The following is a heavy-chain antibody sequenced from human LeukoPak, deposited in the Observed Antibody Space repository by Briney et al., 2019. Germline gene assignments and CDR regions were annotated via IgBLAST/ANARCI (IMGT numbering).Heavy chain of an antibody. CDR3: ARVGVLVTAFDI. Sequence: GGSLRLSCAASGFTFSAYNMNWVHQAPGKGLEWVSSISSSSTYIYYADSVEGRFTISRDNAKNSLYLQMNSLRAEDTAVYYCARVGVLVTAFDIWGQGTMVTVSS. V-gene: IGHV3-21*01. D-gene: IGHD3-16*01. CDR2: ISSSSTYI. CDR1: GFTFSAYN. J-gene: IGHJ3*02.